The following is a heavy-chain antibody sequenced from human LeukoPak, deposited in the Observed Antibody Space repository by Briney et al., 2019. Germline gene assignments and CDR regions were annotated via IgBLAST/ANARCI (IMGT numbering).Heavy chain of an antibody. V-gene: IGHV3-30*07. CDR3: ARDAGAGTTPNFDY. D-gene: IGHD1-1*01. Sequence: GRSLRLSCAASGFTFSSYAMHWVRQAPGKGLEWVAVIWYDGSNKYYADSVKGRFTISRDNSKNTLYLQMNSLRAEDTAVYYCARDAGAGTTPNFDYWGQGTLVTVSS. CDR1: GFTFSSYA. J-gene: IGHJ4*02. CDR2: IWYDGSNK.